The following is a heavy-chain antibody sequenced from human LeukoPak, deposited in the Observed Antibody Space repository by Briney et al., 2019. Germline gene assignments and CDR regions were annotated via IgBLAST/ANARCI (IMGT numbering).Heavy chain of an antibody. D-gene: IGHD6-13*01. Sequence: PSETLSLTCIVSGGSIKNYYWSWIRQPPGKGLEYIGYTYYSGSTNYNPSLKSRVTISVDTSKNQFSLKLSSVTAADTAVYYCARGAAAVYWGQGTLVTVPS. CDR2: TYYSGST. V-gene: IGHV4-59*01. CDR3: ARGAAAVY. CDR1: GGSIKNYY. J-gene: IGHJ4*02.